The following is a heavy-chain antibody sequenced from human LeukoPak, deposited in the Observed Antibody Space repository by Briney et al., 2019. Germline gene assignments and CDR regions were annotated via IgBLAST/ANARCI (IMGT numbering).Heavy chain of an antibody. V-gene: IGHV3-23*01. CDR3: AKDRLPVTRGIDY. CDR2: ISGSGSTT. J-gene: IGHJ4*02. D-gene: IGHD2-2*01. CDR1: GFTFSDYY. Sequence: GGSLRLSCAASGFTFSDYYMSWIRQAPGKGLEWVSAISGSGSTTYYADFVKGRFTISRDNSRNTVYLQMNSLRAEDTAVYSCAKDRLPVTRGIDYWGQGTLVTVSS.